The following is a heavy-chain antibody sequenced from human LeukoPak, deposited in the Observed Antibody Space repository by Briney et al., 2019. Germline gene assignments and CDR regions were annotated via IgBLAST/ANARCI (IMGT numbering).Heavy chain of an antibody. J-gene: IGHJ6*02. D-gene: IGHD3-3*01. CDR3: ARDIYLYDFWSGYYQYYYYGMDV. CDR2: ISSSSSYI. Sequence: NPGGSLRLSCAASGFTFSSYSMNWVRQAPGKGLEWVSSISSSSSYIYYADSVKGRFTISRDNAKNSLYLQMNSLRAEDTAVYYCARDIYLYDFWSGYYQYYYYGMDVWGQGTTVTVSS. V-gene: IGHV3-21*01. CDR1: GFTFSSYS.